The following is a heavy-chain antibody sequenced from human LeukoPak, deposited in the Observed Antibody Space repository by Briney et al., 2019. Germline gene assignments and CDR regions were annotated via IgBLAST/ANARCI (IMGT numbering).Heavy chain of an antibody. V-gene: IGHV3-30*02. CDR3: ARDGAYLKKGYYSRPGSDYDDYGMDV. J-gene: IGHJ6*02. CDR1: GFTLSNYG. D-gene: IGHD3-10*01. Sequence: GGSLRHSYAPSGFTLSNYGMHYVPPTPDRRVEWLTFIWYDGGKRYSPDSLKGRFTVSRDNSTTTLYLQMNSLRAEDTAVYYCARDGAYLKKGYYSRPGSDYDDYGMDVWGQGTTVTVSS. CDR2: IWYDGGKR.